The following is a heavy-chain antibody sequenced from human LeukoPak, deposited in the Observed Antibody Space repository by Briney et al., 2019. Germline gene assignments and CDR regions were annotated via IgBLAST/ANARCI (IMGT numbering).Heavy chain of an antibody. D-gene: IGHD4-17*01. CDR1: GYTFTGYY. CDR3: ARHDYGDYYAFDI. J-gene: IGHJ3*02. CDR2: INPNSGGT. Sequence: ASVKVSCKASGYTFTGYYMHWVRRAPGQGLEWMGRINPNSGGTNYAQKFQGRVTMTRDTSISTAYMELSRLRSDDTAVYYCARHDYGDYYAFDIWGQGTMVTVSS. V-gene: IGHV1-2*06.